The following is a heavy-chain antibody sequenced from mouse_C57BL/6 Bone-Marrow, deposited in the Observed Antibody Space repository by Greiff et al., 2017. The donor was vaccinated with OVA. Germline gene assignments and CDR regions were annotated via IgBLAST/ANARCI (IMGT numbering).Heavy chain of an antibody. D-gene: IGHD2-3*01. CDR3: AREDGYYPSYAMDY. V-gene: IGHV1-69*01. Sequence: VQLQQPGAELVMPGASVKLSCKASGYTFTSYWMHWVKQRPGQGLEWIGEIDPSDSYTNYNQKFKGKSTLTVDKSSSTAHMQLSSLTSEDSAVYYCAREDGYYPSYAMDYWGQGTSVTVSS. CDR1: GYTFTSYW. CDR2: IDPSDSYT. J-gene: IGHJ4*01.